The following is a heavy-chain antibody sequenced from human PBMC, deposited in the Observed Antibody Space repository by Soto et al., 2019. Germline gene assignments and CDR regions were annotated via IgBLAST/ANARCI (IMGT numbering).Heavy chain of an antibody. V-gene: IGHV1-69*06. CDR1: GGTFSSYA. J-gene: IGHJ2*01. Sequence: QVQPVQSGAEVKKPGSSVKVSCKAAGGTFSSYAISWVRQAPGQGREWMGGIIPIFGTANSAQKFQGRVTITADKSTSTAYMELSSLRSEDTAVYYCARDLRGAARPCWYFDLWVRGTLVTVSS. D-gene: IGHD6-6*01. CDR2: IIPIFGTA. CDR3: ARDLRGAARPCWYFDL.